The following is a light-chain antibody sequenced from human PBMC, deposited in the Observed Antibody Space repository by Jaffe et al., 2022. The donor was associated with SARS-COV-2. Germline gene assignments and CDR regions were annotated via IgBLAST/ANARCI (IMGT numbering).Light chain of an antibody. CDR2: GAS. Sequence: EIVMTQSPATLSVSPGERATLSCRASQSVRRNLAWYQQKPGQAPRLLIFGASTRASGIPGRFSGSGSGTEFTLTISSLQSEDFAVYYCHQYDNWPPWTFGQGTKVEVK. V-gene: IGKV3-15*01. CDR1: QSVRRN. J-gene: IGKJ1*01. CDR3: HQYDNWPPWT.